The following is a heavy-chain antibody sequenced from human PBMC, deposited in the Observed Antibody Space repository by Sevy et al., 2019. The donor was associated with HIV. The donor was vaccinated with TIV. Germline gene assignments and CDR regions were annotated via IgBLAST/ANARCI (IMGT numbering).Heavy chain of an antibody. V-gene: IGHV4-30-4*01. CDR1: GASISSGDDY. D-gene: IGHD5-18*01. J-gene: IGHJ4*02. CDR3: ARVRGYTHVYSFDY. Sequence: SENLSLTCTVSGASISSGDDYWSWIRQPPGKGLEWIGYIYYSGSTYYNPSLKSRVTISVDTSKNQFSLKVRSVTAADTAVYYCARVRGYTHVYSFDYWGQGSLVTVSS. CDR2: IYYSGST.